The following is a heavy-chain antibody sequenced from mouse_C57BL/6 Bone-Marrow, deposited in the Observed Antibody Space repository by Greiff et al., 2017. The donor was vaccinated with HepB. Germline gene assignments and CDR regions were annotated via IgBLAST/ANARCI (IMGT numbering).Heavy chain of an antibody. J-gene: IGHJ3*01. D-gene: IGHD2-5*01. CDR1: GYTFTSYG. CDR2: IYPRSGNT. Sequence: QVQLQQSGAELARPGASVKLSCKASGYTFTSYGISWVKQRTGQGLEWIGEIYPRSGNTYYNEKFKGKATLTADKSSSTAYMELRSLTSEDSAVYLCARLYSNYLARFAYWGQGTLVTVSA. CDR3: ARLYSNYLARFAY. V-gene: IGHV1-81*01.